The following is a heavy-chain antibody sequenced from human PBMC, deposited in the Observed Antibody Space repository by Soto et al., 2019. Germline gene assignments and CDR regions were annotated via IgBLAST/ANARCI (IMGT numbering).Heavy chain of an antibody. J-gene: IGHJ3*02. CDR1: GFTFSSYA. V-gene: IGHV3-30-3*01. CDR3: ARDQFYDYVWGSYRSYAFDI. Sequence: PGGSLRLSCAASGFTFSSYAMHWVRQAPGKGLEGVAVISYDGSNKYYADSVKGRFTISRDNSKNTLYLQMNSLRAEDTAVYYCARDQFYDYVWGSYRSYAFDIWGQGTMVTVSS. CDR2: ISYDGSNK. D-gene: IGHD3-16*02.